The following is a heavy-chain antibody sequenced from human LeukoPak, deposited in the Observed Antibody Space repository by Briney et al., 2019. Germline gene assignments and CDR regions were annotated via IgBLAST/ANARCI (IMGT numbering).Heavy chain of an antibody. J-gene: IGHJ4*02. V-gene: IGHV3-53*01. CDR3: ARRYCSGGTCYFFDY. D-gene: IGHD2-15*01. Sequence: GGSLRLSCAASGFTVSSNCMSWVRQAPGKGLEWVSLICSGGNTYYADSVKGRFTISRDDSKNTLYLQMNSLRAEDTAVYYCARRYCSGGTCYFFDYWGQGTLVTVSS. CDR2: ICSGGNT. CDR1: GFTVSSNC.